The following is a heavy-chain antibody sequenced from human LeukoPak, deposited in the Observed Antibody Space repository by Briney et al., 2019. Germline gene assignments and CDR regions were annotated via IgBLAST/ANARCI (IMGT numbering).Heavy chain of an antibody. V-gene: IGHV1-2*02. J-gene: IGHJ4*02. D-gene: IGHD3-22*01. Sequence: GASVEVSCKASGYTFTGYYMHWVRQAPGQGLEWMGWINPNSGGPIYAQKFQGRVTMTRDTSISTAYMELSRLRSDDTAVYYCARALTAGYDSSGYPLLYWGQGTLVTVSS. CDR1: GYTFTGYY. CDR2: INPNSGGP. CDR3: ARALTAGYDSSGYPLLY.